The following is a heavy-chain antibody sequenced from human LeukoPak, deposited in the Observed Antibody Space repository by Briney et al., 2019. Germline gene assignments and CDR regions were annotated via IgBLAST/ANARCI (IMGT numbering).Heavy chain of an antibody. V-gene: IGHV4-4*07. J-gene: IGHJ4*02. Sequence: SETLSLTCTVSGGSISSYYWSWIRQPAGKGLEWIGRIYTSGSTNYNPSLKSRVTISVDTSKNQFSLKLSSVTAADTAVYYCARESSGLLWFGESKEHFDYWGQGTLVTVSS. D-gene: IGHD3-10*01. CDR2: IYTSGST. CDR3: ARESSGLLWFGESKEHFDY. CDR1: GGSISSYY.